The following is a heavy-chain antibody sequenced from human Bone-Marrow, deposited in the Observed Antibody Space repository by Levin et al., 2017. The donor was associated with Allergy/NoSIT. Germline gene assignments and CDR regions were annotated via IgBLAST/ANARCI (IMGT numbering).Heavy chain of an antibody. CDR3: ATDTSTTLPVTSLLY. J-gene: IGHJ4*02. Sequence: GESLKISCAASGFTFTSYAMNWVRQAPGKGLEWVSSINSRGAYTYYADSVKGRFTISRDNSKNTLFLQMNSLRAEDTAVYYCATDTSTTLPVTSLLYWGQGTLVTVSS. V-gene: IGHV3-23*01. D-gene: IGHD2-21*02. CDR2: INSRGAYT. CDR1: GFTFTSYA.